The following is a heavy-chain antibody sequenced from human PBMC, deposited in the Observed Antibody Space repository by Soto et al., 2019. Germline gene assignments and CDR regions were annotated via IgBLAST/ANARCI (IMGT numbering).Heavy chain of an antibody. CDR3: ANGWVLEVVAATRNY. D-gene: IGHD2-15*01. J-gene: IGHJ4*02. CDR2: ISGSGGST. CDR1: GFTFSSYA. V-gene: IGHV3-23*01. Sequence: EVQLLESGGGLVQPGGSLRLSCAASGFTFSSYAMSWVRQAPGKGLEWVSAISGSGGSTYYADSVKGRFTISRDNSKNTLYLQMNSLRAEDTAVYYCANGWVLEVVAATRNYWGQGTLVTVSS.